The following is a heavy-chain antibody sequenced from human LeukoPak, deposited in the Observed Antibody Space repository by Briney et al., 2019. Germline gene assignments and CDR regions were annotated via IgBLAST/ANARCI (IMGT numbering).Heavy chain of an antibody. V-gene: IGHV3-23*01. CDR2: IDYSGGNT. CDR1: GFTFSDYY. CDR3: VATRVCGGVLLRPNCLYFEN. Sequence: GGSLRLSCAASGFTFSDYYMNWIRQAPGKGLEWVSGIDYSGGNTNYADSVLGRFTVSRDNSKNTLYLQMNSLRAEDTAVYYCVATRVCGGVLLRPNCLYFENWGQGTLVSVSS. D-gene: IGHD3-10*01. J-gene: IGHJ4*02.